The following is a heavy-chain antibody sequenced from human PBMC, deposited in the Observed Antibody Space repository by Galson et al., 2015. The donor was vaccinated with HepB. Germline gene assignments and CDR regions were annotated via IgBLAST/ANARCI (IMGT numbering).Heavy chain of an antibody. Sequence: SLRLSCAASGFTFSSYEMNWVRQAPGKGLEWVSYISSSGSTIYYADSVKGRFTISRDNAKNSLYLQMNSLRAEDTAVYYCASLNGYNYYYYYYGMDVWGQGTTVTVSS. J-gene: IGHJ6*02. CDR1: GFTFSSYE. D-gene: IGHD5-24*01. CDR3: ASLNGYNYYYYYYGMDV. CDR2: ISSSGSTI. V-gene: IGHV3-48*03.